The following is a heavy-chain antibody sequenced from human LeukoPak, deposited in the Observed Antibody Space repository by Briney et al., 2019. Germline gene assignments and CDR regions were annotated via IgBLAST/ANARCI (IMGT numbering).Heavy chain of an antibody. CDR1: GFTFSGYA. V-gene: IGHV3-23*01. J-gene: IGHJ6*02. CDR2: ISGSGGST. D-gene: IGHD4-11*01. Sequence: PGGSLRLSCAASGFTFSGYAMSWVRQAPGKGLDWVSGISGSGGSTFHADSVKGRFIISRDSSKNTLYLQMNSLRGEDTAIYYCAKERDSNYYYGLDVWGQGTTVVVSS. CDR3: AKERDSNYYYGLDV.